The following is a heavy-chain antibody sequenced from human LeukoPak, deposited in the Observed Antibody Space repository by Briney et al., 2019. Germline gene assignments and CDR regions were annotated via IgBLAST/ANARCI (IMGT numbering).Heavy chain of an antibody. D-gene: IGHD4-17*01. J-gene: IGHJ4*02. V-gene: IGHV4-34*01. CDR3: ARGGYGDRRRDFDY. CDR1: GGSVSGYY. CDR2: IDHSGSA. Sequence: SETLSLTCALYGGSVSGYYCSWIRQPPGKGLEWIGEIDHSGSANYNPSLKSRVTISVDTSKNQFSLKLSSVTAADTAVYYCARGGYGDRRRDFDYWGQGTLVTVSS.